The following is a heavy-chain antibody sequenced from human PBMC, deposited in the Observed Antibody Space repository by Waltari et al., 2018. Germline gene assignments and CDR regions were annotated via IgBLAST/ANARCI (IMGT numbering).Heavy chain of an antibody. V-gene: IGHV4-59*01. CDR3: ARVGLRYFDL. Sequence: QVQLQESGPGLVKPSETLSLTCTVPGGSISSYYWSWIRQPPGKGLEWIGYIYYSGSTNYNPSLKSRVTISVDTSKNQFSLKLSSVTAADTAVYYCARVGLRYFDLWGRGTLVTVSS. CDR1: GGSISSYY. CDR2: IYYSGST. J-gene: IGHJ2*01.